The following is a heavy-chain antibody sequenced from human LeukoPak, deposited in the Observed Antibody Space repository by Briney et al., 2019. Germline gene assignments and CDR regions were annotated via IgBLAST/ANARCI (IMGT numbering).Heavy chain of an antibody. D-gene: IGHD3-22*01. J-gene: IGHJ4*02. V-gene: IGHV3-7*05. CDR3: AREVRWYDSKVDH. Sequence: PGGSLRLSCAASGFTFTDYWMNWVRQAPGKGLEWVANIKKDGSEKYYVDSVKGRFTISRDNAKNSLHLQMNSLRAEDTAVYYCAREVRWYDSKVDHWGQGTLVTVSS. CDR1: GFTFTDYW. CDR2: IKKDGSEK.